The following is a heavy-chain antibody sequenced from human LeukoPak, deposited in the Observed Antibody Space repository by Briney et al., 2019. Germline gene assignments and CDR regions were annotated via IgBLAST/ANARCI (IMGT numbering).Heavy chain of an antibody. J-gene: IGHJ4*02. D-gene: IGHD3-16*01. CDR3: ARDDGGSSSRFDY. V-gene: IGHV4-31*03. Sequence: SQTLSLTCTVSGGSISSGGYYWSWLRQHPGKGLEWIGYIYYSGSTYYNPSLKSRVTISVDTSKNQFSLKLSSVTAADTAVYYCARDDGGSSSRFDYWGQGTLVTVSS. CDR2: IYYSGST. CDR1: GGSISSGGYY.